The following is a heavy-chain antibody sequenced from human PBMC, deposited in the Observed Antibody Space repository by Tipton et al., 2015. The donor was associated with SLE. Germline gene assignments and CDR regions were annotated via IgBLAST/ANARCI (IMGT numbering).Heavy chain of an antibody. D-gene: IGHD5-24*01. Sequence: TLSLTCTVSGGSISSSSYYWGWIRQPPGKGLEWIGSIYYSGSTYYNPSLKSRVTISVDTSNNHFSLKLSSVTATDTAVYFCARHVGDYNSPHFGMDVWGQGTTVTVSS. CDR1: GGSISSSSYY. V-gene: IGHV4-39*01. CDR2: IYYSGST. CDR3: ARHVGDYNSPHFGMDV. J-gene: IGHJ6*02.